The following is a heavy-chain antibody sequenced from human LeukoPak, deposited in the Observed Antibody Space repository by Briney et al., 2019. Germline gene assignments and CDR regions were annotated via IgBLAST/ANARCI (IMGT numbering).Heavy chain of an antibody. CDR2: TNPDSGNT. CDR1: GYTFTSYD. J-gene: IGHJ6*03. D-gene: IGHD6-13*01. Sequence: ASVKVSCKASGYTFTSYDINWVRQATGQGLEWMGWTNPDSGNTGFAQKFQGRITMTRNTSISTAYMELSSLRSEDTAVYYCARDPLAAAVNYYYMDVWGKGTTVTVSS. CDR3: ARDPLAAAVNYYYMDV. V-gene: IGHV1-8*01.